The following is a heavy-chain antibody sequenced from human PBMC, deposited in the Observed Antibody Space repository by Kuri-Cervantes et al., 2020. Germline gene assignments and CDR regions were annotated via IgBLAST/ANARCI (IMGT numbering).Heavy chain of an antibody. CDR2: IYYTGST. V-gene: IGHV4-39*07. CDR3: ARGAGSSYYYHGMDV. Sequence: ESLKISCTVSGDSISSIPYYWAWIRQPPGRGLEWIGSIYYTGSTFDNPSLKSRVSMSVDTSKNQFSLRLTPVTAADTAVYYCARGAGSSYYYHGMDVWGQGTTVTVSS. D-gene: IGHD6-19*01. CDR1: GDSISSIPYY. J-gene: IGHJ6*02.